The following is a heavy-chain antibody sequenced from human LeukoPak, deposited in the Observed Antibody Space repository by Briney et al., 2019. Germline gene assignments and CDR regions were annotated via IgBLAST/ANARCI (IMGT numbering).Heavy chain of an antibody. D-gene: IGHD3-10*01. CDR1: GYSFTSYW. CDR3: ARGDYYGSGSYLDSFDP. V-gene: IGHV5-51*01. Sequence: GESLKISCKGSGYSFTSYWIGWVRQMPGKGLEWMGIIYPGDSDTRYSPSFQGQVTISADRSISTAYLQWSSLKASDTAMYYCARGDYYGSGSYLDSFDPWGQGTLVTVSS. J-gene: IGHJ5*02. CDR2: IYPGDSDT.